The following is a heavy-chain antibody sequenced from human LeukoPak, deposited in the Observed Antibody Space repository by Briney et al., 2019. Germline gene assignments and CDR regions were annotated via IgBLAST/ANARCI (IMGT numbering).Heavy chain of an antibody. CDR2: IYYSGST. D-gene: IGHD2-15*01. J-gene: IGHJ6*03. Sequence: SETLSLTCTVSGGSISSYYWSWIRQPPGKGLEWIGYIYYSGSTNYNPSLKSRVTISVDTSKNQFSLKLSSVTAADTAVYYCARVYRDIVVVVAATPHYYYYMDVWGKGTTVTISS. CDR3: ARVYRDIVVVVAATPHYYYYMDV. CDR1: GGSISSYY. V-gene: IGHV4-59*01.